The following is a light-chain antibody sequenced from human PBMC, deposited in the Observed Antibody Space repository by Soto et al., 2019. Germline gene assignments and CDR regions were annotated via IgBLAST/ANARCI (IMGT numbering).Light chain of an antibody. Sequence: DLQMTQSPSSLSASVGDRVTITCRASQSISSYLNWYQQKPGKAPKLLIYAASSLQSAVPSRFSGSGSGTDFTLTISSLQPEDFATYYCQQSYSTPGTFGQGTRLEIK. CDR2: AAS. CDR3: QQSYSTPGT. CDR1: QSISSY. J-gene: IGKJ5*01. V-gene: IGKV1-39*01.